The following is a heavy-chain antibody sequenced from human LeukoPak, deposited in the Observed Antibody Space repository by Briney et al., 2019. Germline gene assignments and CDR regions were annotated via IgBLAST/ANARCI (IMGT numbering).Heavy chain of an antibody. CDR2: IYTSGST. J-gene: IGHJ6*03. CDR1: GGSISSYY. Sequence: TTSETLSLTCTVSGGSISSYYWSWIRQPAGKGLEWIGRIYTSGSTNYNPSLKSRVTMSVDTCKNQLSLKLRSVTAADTAVYYCARGRVPAATNYYDYYMDVWGKGTTVTVSS. CDR3: ARGRVPAATNYYDYYMDV. V-gene: IGHV4-4*07. D-gene: IGHD2-2*01.